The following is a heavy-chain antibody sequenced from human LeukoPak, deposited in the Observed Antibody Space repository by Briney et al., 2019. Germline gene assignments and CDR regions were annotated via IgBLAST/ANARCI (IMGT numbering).Heavy chain of an antibody. V-gene: IGHV3-23*01. D-gene: IGHD3-3*01. Sequence: QPGGSLRLSCAASGFTFSSYAMSWVRQALGKGLEWVSAISGSGGSTYYADSVKGRFTISRDNSKNTLYLQMNGLRAEDTAVYYCAKDFGTAPYYFDFWGQGTLVTVSS. J-gene: IGHJ4*02. CDR3: AKDFGTAPYYFDF. CDR1: GFTFSSYA. CDR2: ISGSGGST.